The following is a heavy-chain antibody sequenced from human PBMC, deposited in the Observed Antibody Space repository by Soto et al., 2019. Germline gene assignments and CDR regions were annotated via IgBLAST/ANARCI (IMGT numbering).Heavy chain of an antibody. V-gene: IGHV1-69*13. D-gene: IGHD3-10*01. CDR2: FIPKFGSP. Sequence: SVKVSCKASGYTFSNYPISWVRQAPGQGLEWMGGFIPKFGSPNYTQTFQGRVTITADESTSTAYMELSSLRSDDTAVFYCARDAGEIMKVCGVIPDLPYRTDVWGQGTTVTVS. J-gene: IGHJ6*02. CDR1: GYTFSNYP. CDR3: ARDAGEIMKVCGVIPDLPYRTDV.